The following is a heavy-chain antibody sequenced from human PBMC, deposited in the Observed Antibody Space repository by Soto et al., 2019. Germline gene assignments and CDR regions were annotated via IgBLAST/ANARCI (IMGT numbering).Heavy chain of an antibody. D-gene: IGHD3-3*01. CDR3: ARDASVSRPYNEFWTGTSMDV. J-gene: IGHJ6*02. CDR2: IKQDGSEK. V-gene: IGHV3-7*01. Sequence: VXSLRLSCAASGFTFSSYWMSWVRQAPGKGLEWVANIKQDGSEKYYVDSVKGRFTISRDNARNSLYLQMNSLRAEDTALYYCARDASVSRPYNEFWTGTSMDVWGQGTTAT. CDR1: GFTFSSYW.